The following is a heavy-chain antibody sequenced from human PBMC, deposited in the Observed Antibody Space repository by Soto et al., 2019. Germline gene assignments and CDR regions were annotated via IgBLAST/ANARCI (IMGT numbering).Heavy chain of an antibody. CDR1: GFTFSSYG. J-gene: IGHJ4*02. Sequence: QVQLVESGGGVVQPGRSLRLSCAASGFTFSSYGMHWVRQAPGKGLEWVAVIWYDGSNKYYADSVKGRFTISRDNSKNTLYLQMNSLRAEDTAVYYCARDESLIRDGYSQLKRRFDYWGQGTLVTVSS. CDR2: IWYDGSNK. V-gene: IGHV3-33*01. D-gene: IGHD5-18*01. CDR3: ARDESLIRDGYSQLKRRFDY.